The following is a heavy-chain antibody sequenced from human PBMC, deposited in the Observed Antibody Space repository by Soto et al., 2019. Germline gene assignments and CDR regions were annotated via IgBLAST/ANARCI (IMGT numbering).Heavy chain of an antibody. CDR2: IIPILGIA. J-gene: IGHJ5*02. CDR1: GGTFSSYT. D-gene: IGHD4-17*01. CDR3: ARGRYGDYPLDP. Sequence: QVQLVQSGAEVKKPGSSVKVSCKASGGTFSSYTISWVRQAPGQGLEWMGRIIPILGIANYAQKFQGRVTITADKSTSTAYMELSSLRSEDTAVYYCARGRYGDYPLDPWGQGTLVTVSS. V-gene: IGHV1-69*02.